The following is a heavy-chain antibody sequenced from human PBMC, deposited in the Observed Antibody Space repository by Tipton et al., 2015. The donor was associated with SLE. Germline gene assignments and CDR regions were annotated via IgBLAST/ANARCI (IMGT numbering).Heavy chain of an antibody. J-gene: IGHJ4*02. CDR3: GRDTTYKIDY. CDR1: GFTFDGHA. V-gene: IGHV3-9*01. CDR2: LTWDSTGM. D-gene: IGHD1-1*01. Sequence: SLRLSCAASGFTFDGHAMHWVRQAPGKGLEWIAGLTWDSTGMGYMDSVKGRFTISRDNAKNSLYLQMNYLGAEDTAVYYCGRDTTYKIDYWGQGTLVTVSS.